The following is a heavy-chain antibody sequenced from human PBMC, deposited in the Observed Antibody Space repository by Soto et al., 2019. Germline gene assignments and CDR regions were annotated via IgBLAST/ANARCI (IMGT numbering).Heavy chain of an antibody. D-gene: IGHD1-1*01. CDR2: ITGSAGST. CDR1: GLTFSSYA. Sequence: VGSLRLSCAASGLTFSSYAMSWVRQAPGKGLEWVSVITGSAGSTYYADSVKGRFTISRDNSKNTLYLQMNSLGAEDTAVDYCEKDTSTNWKNWFDPCGQGNLVTSP. J-gene: IGHJ5*02. V-gene: IGHV3-23*01. CDR3: EKDTSTNWKNWFDP.